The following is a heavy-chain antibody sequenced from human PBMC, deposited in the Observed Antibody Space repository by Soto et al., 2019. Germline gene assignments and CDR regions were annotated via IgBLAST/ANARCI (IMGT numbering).Heavy chain of an antibody. Sequence: GGSLRLSCAASGFTFSNYAMAWVRQAPGKGLEWLSAISETGGNTYYAGAVKGRFTISRDNSKNTLYLQLNNLRAEDTAIYYCAKEEVGAGEYWGQGVMVTVSS. V-gene: IGHV3-23*01. CDR2: ISETGGNT. D-gene: IGHD1-26*01. J-gene: IGHJ4*02. CDR1: GFTFSNYA. CDR3: AKEEVGAGEY.